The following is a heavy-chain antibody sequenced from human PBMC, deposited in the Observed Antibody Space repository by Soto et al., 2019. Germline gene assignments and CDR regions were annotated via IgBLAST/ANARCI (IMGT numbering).Heavy chain of an antibody. CDR3: AAVRTIGWRVHY. CDR2: INPSIGTT. CDR1: GYTFTSYY. D-gene: IGHD6-19*01. Sequence: ASVKVSCKASGYTFTSYYMHWVRQAPGQGLEWMGIINPSIGTTTYAQKFQGRVTMTSDTSTSTAYMELRGLRSEAKAVSDCAAVRTIGWRVHYWGQGTLVTVSS. V-gene: IGHV1-46*01. J-gene: IGHJ4*02.